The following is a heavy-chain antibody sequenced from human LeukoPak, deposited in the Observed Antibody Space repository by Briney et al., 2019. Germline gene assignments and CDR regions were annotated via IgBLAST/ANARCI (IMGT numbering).Heavy chain of an antibody. CDR1: GGSFSGYY. CDR2: IYHSGST. D-gene: IGHD3-22*01. J-gene: IGHJ2*01. Sequence: SETLSLTCAVYGGSFSGYYWSWIRQPPGKGLEWIGEIYHSGSTNYNPSLKSRVTISVDKSKNQFSLKLSSVTAADTAVYYCASRLYDSSGYYPSRYFDLWGRGTLVTVSS. CDR3: ASRLYDSSGYYPSRYFDL. V-gene: IGHV4-34*01.